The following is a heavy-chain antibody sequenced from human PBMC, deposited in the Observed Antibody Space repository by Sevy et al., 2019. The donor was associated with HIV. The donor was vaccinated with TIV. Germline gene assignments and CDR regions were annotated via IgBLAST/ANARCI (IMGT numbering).Heavy chain of an antibody. CDR1: GGTFSSYA. D-gene: IGHD6-13*01. Sequence: ASVKVSCKASGGTFSSYAISWVRQAPGQGLEWMGGIIPIFGTENYAQKFQGRVTITADESTSTAYMELSSLRSEDTAVYYCARGEGSSSWPFYYYYYMDVWGKGTTVTVSS. V-gene: IGHV1-69*13. CDR3: ARGEGSSSWPFYYYYYMDV. J-gene: IGHJ6*03. CDR2: IIPIFGTE.